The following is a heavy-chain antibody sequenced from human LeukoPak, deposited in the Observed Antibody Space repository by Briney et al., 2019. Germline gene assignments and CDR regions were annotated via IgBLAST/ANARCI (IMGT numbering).Heavy chain of an antibody. CDR2: FDPEDGET. CDR3: ATNLIVLMVYASQSSFDY. D-gene: IGHD2-8*01. CDR1: GYTLTELS. Sequence: EASVKVSCKVSGYTLTELSMHWVRQAPGKGLGWMGGFDPEDGETIYAQKFQGRVTMTEDTSTDTAYMELSSLRSEDTAVYYCATNLIVLMVYASQSSFDYWGQGTLVTVSS. V-gene: IGHV1-24*01. J-gene: IGHJ4*02.